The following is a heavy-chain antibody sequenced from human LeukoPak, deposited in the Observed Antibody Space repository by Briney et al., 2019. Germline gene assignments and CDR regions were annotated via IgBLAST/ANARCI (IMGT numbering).Heavy chain of an antibody. J-gene: IGHJ4*02. CDR1: GFIFSSYD. D-gene: IGHD2-15*01. Sequence: GGSLRLSCVASGFIFSSYDIHWVRQAPGKGREWVAFIRFDGSNGYYTDSVKGRSTISRDNSKNTLYLHMSSLRTEDTAVYYCARVFRGYYFDYWGQGTLVTVSS. CDR3: ARVFRGYYFDY. V-gene: IGHV3-30*02. CDR2: IRFDGSNG.